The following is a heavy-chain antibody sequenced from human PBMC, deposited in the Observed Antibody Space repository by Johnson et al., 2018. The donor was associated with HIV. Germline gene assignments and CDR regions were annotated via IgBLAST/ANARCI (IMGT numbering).Heavy chain of an antibody. Sequence: QVQLVESGGGVVQPGRSLRLYCAASGFTFSSYGMHWVRQAPGKGLEWVAVISYDGSNKYYADSVKGRFTISRDNSKFTLYLQMNSLRAEDTAVYYCATLSGSYYAFDIWGQGTMVTVSS. CDR2: ISYDGSNK. V-gene: IGHV3-30*03. D-gene: IGHD1-26*01. CDR1: GFTFSSYG. J-gene: IGHJ3*02. CDR3: ATLSGSYYAFDI.